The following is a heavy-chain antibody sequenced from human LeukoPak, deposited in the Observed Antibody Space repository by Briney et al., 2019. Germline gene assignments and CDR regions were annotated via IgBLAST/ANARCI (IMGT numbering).Heavy chain of an antibody. D-gene: IGHD1-26*01. V-gene: IGHV3-48*02. J-gene: IGHJ4*02. CDR1: GFTFSSYS. Sequence: PGGSLRLTCAASGFTFSSYSMNWVRQAPGKGLEWVSYISSSSSTIYYADSVKGRFTISRDNAKNSLYLQMNSLRDEDTAVYYCARVVGLLPPTSFDYGGQGPRAPVPS. CDR3: ARVVGLLPPTSFDY. CDR2: ISSSSSTI.